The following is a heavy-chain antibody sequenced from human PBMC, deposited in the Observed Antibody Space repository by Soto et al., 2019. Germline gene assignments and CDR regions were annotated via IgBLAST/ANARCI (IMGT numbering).Heavy chain of an antibody. CDR3: ARGRNGYGDWDYFDY. Sequence: SVTRSLTCRVGDGCRSNTGYYRGWIRQPPGKGLEWIGEIYHSGSTNYNPSLKSRVTISVDTSKNQFSLKLSSVTAADTAVYYCARGRNGYGDWDYFDYWGQGTLVTVSS. J-gene: IGHJ4*02. D-gene: IGHD4-17*01. V-gene: IGHV4-34*01. CDR1: DGCRSNTGYY. CDR2: IYHSGST.